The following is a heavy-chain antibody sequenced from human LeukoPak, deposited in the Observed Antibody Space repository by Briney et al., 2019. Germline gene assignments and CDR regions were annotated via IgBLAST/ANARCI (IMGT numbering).Heavy chain of an antibody. CDR2: IRSKANSYAT. Sequence: GGSLSLSCAASGFTFSGSAMHWVRQASGKGLEWVGRIRSKANSYATAYAASVKGRFTISRDDSKNTAYLQMNSLKTEDTAVYYCTRHTGWFGEDWGQGTLVTVSS. V-gene: IGHV3-73*01. CDR3: TRHTGWFGED. D-gene: IGHD3-10*01. CDR1: GFTFSGSA. J-gene: IGHJ4*02.